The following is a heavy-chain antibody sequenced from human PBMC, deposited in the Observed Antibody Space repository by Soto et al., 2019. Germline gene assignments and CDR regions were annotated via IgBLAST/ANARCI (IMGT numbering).Heavy chain of an antibody. CDR3: ALRYCSRTTCPPLNSYLYLDV. CDR2: ISGSGGTT. Sequence: EMQLLESGGGLVQPGGSLRLSCAASGFTFSNYAMTWVRQAPGKGLEWVSGISGSGGTTFYAGSVKGRFVISRDNSKNTLYLQVNSLRAEDTAVYYCALRYCSRTTCPPLNSYLYLDVWGKGTTVTVSS. D-gene: IGHD2-2*01. V-gene: IGHV3-23*01. J-gene: IGHJ6*04. CDR1: GFTFSNYA.